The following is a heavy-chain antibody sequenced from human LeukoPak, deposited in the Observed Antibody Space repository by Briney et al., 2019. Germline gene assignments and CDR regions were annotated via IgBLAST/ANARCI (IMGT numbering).Heavy chain of an antibody. J-gene: IGHJ5*02. CDR1: GYTFTSYY. V-gene: IGHV1-46*01. CDR2: IDPSGGST. D-gene: IGHD3-22*01. CDR3: AREVGTGSGYYYLPKNGWFDP. Sequence: ASVKVSCKASGYTFTSYYMHWVRQAPGQGLEWMGIIDPSGGSTRYPQKFQGRVTMTGDTSTSTVYMELSSLRSEDTAVYYCAREVGTGSGYYYLPKNGWFDPWGQGTLVTVSS.